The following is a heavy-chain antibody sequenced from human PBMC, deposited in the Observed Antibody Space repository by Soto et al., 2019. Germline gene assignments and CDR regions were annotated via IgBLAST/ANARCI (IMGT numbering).Heavy chain of an antibody. CDR1: GYTFTSYG. CDR3: ASGYCSSTSCNGGAFDI. CDR2: ISAYNGNT. Sequence: ASVKVSCKASGYTFTSYGISWVRQAPGQGLEWMGWISAYNGNTNYAQKLQGRVTMTTDTSTSTAYMEPRSLRSDDTAVYYCASGYCSSTSCNGGAFDIWGQGTMVTVSS. D-gene: IGHD2-2*03. V-gene: IGHV1-18*01. J-gene: IGHJ3*02.